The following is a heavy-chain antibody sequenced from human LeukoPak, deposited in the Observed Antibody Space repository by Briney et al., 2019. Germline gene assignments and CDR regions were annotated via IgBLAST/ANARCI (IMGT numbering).Heavy chain of an antibody. CDR3: ARDDYGDYVSGYFDY. V-gene: IGHV3-21*01. CDR2: ISSSSSYI. J-gene: IGHJ4*02. D-gene: IGHD4-17*01. CDR1: GFTFSSYS. Sequence: GGSLRLSCAASGFTFSSYSMNWVRQAPGKGLEWVSSISSSSSYIYYADSVKGRFTISRDNAKNSLYLQMNGLRAEDTAVYYCARDDYGDYVSGYFDYWGQGTLVTVSS.